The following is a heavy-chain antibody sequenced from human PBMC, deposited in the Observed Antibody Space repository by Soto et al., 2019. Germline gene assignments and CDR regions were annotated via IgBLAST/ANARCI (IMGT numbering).Heavy chain of an antibody. D-gene: IGHD2-2*02. J-gene: IGHJ4*02. CDR3: AKEYTSISKGSFDY. CDR2: ITGSGGAT. V-gene: IGHV3-23*01. Sequence: GGSLRLSCAASGFTFSKYAMNWVREAPGKGLEWVSGITGSGGATFYADSVKGRFTISRDNSKNTVYLQVNSVRADDTAVYYCAKEYTSISKGSFDYWGQGALVTVSS. CDR1: GFTFSKYA.